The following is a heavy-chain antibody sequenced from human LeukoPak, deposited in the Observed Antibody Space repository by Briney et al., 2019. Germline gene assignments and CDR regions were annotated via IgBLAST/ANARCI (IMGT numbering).Heavy chain of an antibody. CDR2: ISPDGSSR. Sequence: GGSLRLSCAASGFPFSTYWMHWVRQAPGKGLMWVSRISPDGSSRSYADSVKGRFIISRDNAKNTLSLQMNSLTAADTAVYYCARDGGLLPDNWGKGTLVTVSS. J-gene: IGHJ4*02. CDR1: GFPFSTYW. CDR3: ARDGGLLPDN. D-gene: IGHD2-21*02. V-gene: IGHV3-74*01.